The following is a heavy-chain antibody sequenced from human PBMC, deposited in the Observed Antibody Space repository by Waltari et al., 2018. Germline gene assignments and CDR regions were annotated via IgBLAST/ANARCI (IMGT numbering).Heavy chain of an antibody. CDR3: ARRAAIAATGPTYYMDV. D-gene: IGHD6-13*01. Sequence: QVQLQESGPGLVKPSETLSLTCAVTGYSISSGYYWGWIRQHPGKGLEWIGSIYHSGSTYYNPSLKSRVTISVDTSKNQFSLKLSSVTAADTAVYYCARRAAIAATGPTYYMDVWGKGTTVTVSS. CDR2: IYHSGST. J-gene: IGHJ6*03. V-gene: IGHV4-38-2*01. CDR1: GYSISSGYY.